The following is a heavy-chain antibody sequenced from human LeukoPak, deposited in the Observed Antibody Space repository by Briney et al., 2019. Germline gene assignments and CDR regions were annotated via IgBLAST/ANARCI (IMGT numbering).Heavy chain of an antibody. V-gene: IGHV3-30-3*01. CDR2: ISYDGSNK. D-gene: IGHD3-22*01. Sequence: GGSLRLSCAASGFTFSSYAMHWVRQAPGKGLEWVAVISYDGSNKYYADSVKGRFTISRDNSKNTLYLQMNSLRAEDTAVYYCARTPVVITGGYYFDYWGQGTLVTVSS. CDR3: ARTPVVITGGYYFDY. CDR1: GFTFSSYA. J-gene: IGHJ4*02.